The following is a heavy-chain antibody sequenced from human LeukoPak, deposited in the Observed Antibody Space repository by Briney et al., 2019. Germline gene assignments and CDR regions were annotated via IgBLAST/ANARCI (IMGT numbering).Heavy chain of an antibody. J-gene: IGHJ5*02. Sequence: AGGSLRLSCAASGLTFSSYAMSWVRQAPGKGLECVSAISGSGGSTYYADSVKGRFTISRDNSKNTLYLQMNSLRAEDTAVYYCAKDSPAVVRGVKAFDPWGQGTLVTVSS. D-gene: IGHD3-10*01. CDR2: ISGSGGST. V-gene: IGHV3-23*01. CDR3: AKDSPAVVRGVKAFDP. CDR1: GLTFSSYA.